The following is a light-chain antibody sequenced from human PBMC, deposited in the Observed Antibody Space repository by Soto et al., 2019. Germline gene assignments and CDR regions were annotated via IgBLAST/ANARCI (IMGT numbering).Light chain of an antibody. CDR3: QQRSNWPIT. CDR2: DAS. CDR1: QSVNSY. Sequence: EIVLTQSPATQSLSPGERATLSCRGSQSVNSYLAWYQQKPGQAPRLLIYDASNRATGIPARFSGSGSGTDFTLTISSLEPEDFAVYYCQQRSNWPITFGQGTRLEIK. J-gene: IGKJ5*01. V-gene: IGKV3-11*01.